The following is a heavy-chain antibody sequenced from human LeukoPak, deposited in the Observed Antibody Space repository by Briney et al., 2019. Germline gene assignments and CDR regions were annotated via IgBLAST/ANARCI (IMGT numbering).Heavy chain of an antibody. CDR3: KSGGAAPGSFDY. CDR1: GFTFSSYR. D-gene: IGHD1-1*01. J-gene: IGHJ4*02. Sequence: GGSLRLSCAASGFTFSSYRMSWMRQAPGKGLEWVANIKYDGNEEYYVDSVKGRFTISRDNAKNSLYLQLNSLRVEDTAVYYCKSGGAAPGSFDYWGQGTLVTVSP. V-gene: IGHV3-7*01. CDR2: IKYDGNEE.